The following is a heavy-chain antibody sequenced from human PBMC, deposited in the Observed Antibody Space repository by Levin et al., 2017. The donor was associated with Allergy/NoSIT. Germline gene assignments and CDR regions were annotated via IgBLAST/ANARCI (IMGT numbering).Heavy chain of an antibody. Sequence: GESLKISCRASGYTFTTFYIHWVRQAPGQGLEWMGFINPSGGSTSYAQKFQGRVTMARDTSTSTVYMELSSLRSEETAVCYCARNYDSGLDYWGQGTLVTVSS. CDR3: ARNYDSGLDY. CDR1: GYTFTTFY. V-gene: IGHV1-46*01. D-gene: IGHD5-12*01. CDR2: INPSGGST. J-gene: IGHJ4*02.